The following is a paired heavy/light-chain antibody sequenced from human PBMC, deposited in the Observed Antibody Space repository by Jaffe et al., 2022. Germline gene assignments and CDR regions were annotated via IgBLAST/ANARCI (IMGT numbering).Light chain of an antibody. J-gene: IGKJ1*01. CDR2: KAS. CDR3: QQYNTYPWT. Sequence: DIQMTQSPSTLSASVGDRVTITCRASQSISSWLAWYQQKPGKAPKLLIYKASSLESGVPSRFSGSGSGTEFTLTISSLQPDDFATYYCQQYNTYPWTFGQGTKVEIK. V-gene: IGKV1-5*03. CDR1: QSISSW.
Heavy chain of an antibody. V-gene: IGHV3-23*01. D-gene: IGHD4-17*01. CDR2: IVTAT. J-gene: IGHJ4*02. CDR1: GFTFSSYA. Sequence: EVQLLESGGGLVQPGGSLRLSCVASGFTFSSYAMTWVRQAPGKGLEWVSTIVTATYYADSVKGRFTISRDNSMNTLYLQMNSLTAEDTAVYYCAKKGATVTPGNYFDYWGQGTLVTVSS. CDR3: AKKGATVTPGNYFDY.